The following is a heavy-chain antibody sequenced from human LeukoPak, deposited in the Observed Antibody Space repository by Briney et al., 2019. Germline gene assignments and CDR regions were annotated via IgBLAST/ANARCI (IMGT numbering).Heavy chain of an antibody. CDR2: IFYSGST. V-gene: IGHV4-39*07. J-gene: IGHJ3*01. Sequence: SETLSLTCTVSGGSISTSNYYWGWIRQPPGKGLEWIGNIFYSGSTSYSRPLTSPVTISLDTSRKQFSLKLNSVTAADPAVYYCAKSNGYSLVHTWGQGTMVTVSS. D-gene: IGHD5-12*01. CDR3: AKSNGYSLVHT. CDR1: GGSISTSNYY.